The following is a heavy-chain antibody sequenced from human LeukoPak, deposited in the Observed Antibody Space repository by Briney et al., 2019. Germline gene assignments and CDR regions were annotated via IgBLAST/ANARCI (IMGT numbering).Heavy chain of an antibody. V-gene: IGHV3-11*04. Sequence: PAGSLTLSCAASGFTFCDYYMSWIRQAPGKGLEWLSYINSSGNTIYHTYSVKGRFTIYSANANNSLYLQMTSLRPEDTAVYYCARRGSDYRGQGTLVTVSS. CDR1: GFTFCDYY. CDR2: INSSGNTI. J-gene: IGHJ4*02. CDR3: ARRGSDY.